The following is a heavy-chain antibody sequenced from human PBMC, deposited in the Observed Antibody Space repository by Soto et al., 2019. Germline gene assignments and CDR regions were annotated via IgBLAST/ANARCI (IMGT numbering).Heavy chain of an antibody. Sequence: QVTLKESGPVLVKPTEPLTLTCTVSGFSLSNARMGVSWIRQPPGKALEWLAHIFSNDEKSYSTSLKSRLTISKDTSKSQVVLTMTNMDPVDTATYYCARTQGPYSSSWYSKHDKAFDPWGQGTLVTVSS. D-gene: IGHD6-13*01. CDR1: GFSLSNARMG. CDR2: IFSNDEK. CDR3: ARTQGPYSSSWYSKHDKAFDP. J-gene: IGHJ5*02. V-gene: IGHV2-26*01.